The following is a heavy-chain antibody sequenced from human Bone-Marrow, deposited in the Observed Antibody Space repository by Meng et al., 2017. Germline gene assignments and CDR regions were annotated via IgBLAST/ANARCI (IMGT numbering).Heavy chain of an antibody. CDR1: GGSLSGYY. J-gene: IGHJ4*02. CDR2: INHSGST. CDR3: ARAYYGSGSYYQN. Sequence: QVQLQQWGAGPLKSSETLSLTCAFYGGSLSGYYWSWIRQPPGKGLEWIGEINHSGSTNYNPSLKSRVTISVDTSKNQFSLKLSSVTAADTAVYYCARAYYGSGSYYQNWGQGTLVTVSS. D-gene: IGHD3-10*01. V-gene: IGHV4-34*01.